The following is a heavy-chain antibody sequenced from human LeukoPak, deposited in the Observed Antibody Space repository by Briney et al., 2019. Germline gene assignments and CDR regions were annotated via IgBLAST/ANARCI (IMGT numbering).Heavy chain of an antibody. CDR2: ISYDGSNK. CDR1: GFTFSSYA. D-gene: IGHD6-19*01. V-gene: IGHV3-30*04. Sequence: GGSLRLSRAASGFTFSSYAMHWVRQAPGKGLEWVAVISYDGSNKYYADSVKGRFTISRDNSKNTLYLQMNSLRAEDTAVYYCARGYSSGWYGDYWGQGTLVTVSS. CDR3: ARGYSSGWYGDY. J-gene: IGHJ4*02.